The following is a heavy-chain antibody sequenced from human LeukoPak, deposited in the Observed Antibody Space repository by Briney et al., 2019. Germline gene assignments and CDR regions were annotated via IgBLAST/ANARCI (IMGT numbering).Heavy chain of an antibody. CDR2: ISYDGSNK. D-gene: IGHD3-22*01. V-gene: IGHV3-30-3*01. J-gene: IGHJ3*02. CDR1: GFTFSSYA. Sequence: PGGSLRLSCAASGFTFSSYAMSGVREAPGKGLEGVAVISYDGSNKYYADSVKGRFTISRDNSKNTLYLQMNSLRAEDTAVYYCARGGYDSSGELDAFDIWGQGTMVTVSS. CDR3: ARGGYDSSGELDAFDI.